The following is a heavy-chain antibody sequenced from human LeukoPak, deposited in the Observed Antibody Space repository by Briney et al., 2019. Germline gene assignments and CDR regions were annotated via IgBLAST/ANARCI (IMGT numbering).Heavy chain of an antibody. D-gene: IGHD2-15*01. Sequence: GVSVKVSCKASGYTFTIYAMHWVRQAPGQRLEWMGWINAGNGNTKYSQKSQGRVTITRDTSASTAYMELSSLRSEDTAVYYCFVVVVAAYFNWFDPWGQGTLVTVSS. CDR2: INAGNGNT. J-gene: IGHJ5*02. CDR3: FVVVVAAYFNWFDP. V-gene: IGHV1-3*01. CDR1: GYTFTIYA.